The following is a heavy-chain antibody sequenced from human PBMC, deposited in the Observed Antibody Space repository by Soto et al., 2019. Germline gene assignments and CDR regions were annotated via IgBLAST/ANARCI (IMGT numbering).Heavy chain of an antibody. CDR1: GYSFTSYW. CDR3: ARQMSCSSTSCYFYPRYYYHYRMYV. Sequence: GESLKISCKGSGYSFTSYWIGWVRQMPGKGLEWMGIIYPGDSDTRYSPSFQGQVTISADKSISTAYLQWSSLKASDTAMYYCARQMSCSSTSCYFYPRYYYHYRMYVWGQGSTVPVSS. J-gene: IGHJ6*02. V-gene: IGHV5-51*01. CDR2: IYPGDSDT. D-gene: IGHD2-2*01.